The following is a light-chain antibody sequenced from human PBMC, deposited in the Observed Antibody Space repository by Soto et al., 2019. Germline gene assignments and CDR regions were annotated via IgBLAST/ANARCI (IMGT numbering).Light chain of an antibody. CDR3: TSYVGNDIWL. CDR2: EVT. V-gene: IGLV2-8*01. J-gene: IGLJ3*02. CDR1: SSDVGAYKY. Sequence: QSALTQPPSASGSPGQSVTISCTGTSSDVGAYKYVSWYQQYPGKAPKLMIYEVTKRPSGVPDRFSGSKSGNTASLTVSGPQAEDEADYYCTSYVGNDIWLFGGGTKLTVL.